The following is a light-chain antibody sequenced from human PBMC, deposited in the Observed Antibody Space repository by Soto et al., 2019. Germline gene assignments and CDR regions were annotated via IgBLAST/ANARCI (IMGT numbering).Light chain of an antibody. CDR2: ATS. CDR1: QSVSNNY. J-gene: IGKJ3*01. Sequence: EIVVTQSPGTLSLSPGERATLSCRASQSVSNNYLAWYQQKPGQAPRLLIYATSNRATGIPARFSGSGSGTDFTLTISSLEPEDFAVYYCQQRSSWPFTFGPGTKVDIK. V-gene: IGKV3-11*01. CDR3: QQRSSWPFT.